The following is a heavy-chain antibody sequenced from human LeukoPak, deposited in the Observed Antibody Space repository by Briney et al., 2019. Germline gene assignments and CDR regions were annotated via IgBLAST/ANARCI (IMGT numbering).Heavy chain of an antibody. Sequence: SETLSLTCTVSGGSISSYYWSWIRQPAGKGLEWIGRFYTSGSTNYNPSLKSRVTMSVDTSKNQFSLKLSSVTAADTAVYYCARERYYDSSGYRTSGDFDYWGQGTLVTVSS. D-gene: IGHD3-22*01. CDR3: ARERYYDSSGYRTSGDFDY. V-gene: IGHV4-4*07. CDR2: FYTSGST. CDR1: GGSISSYY. J-gene: IGHJ4*02.